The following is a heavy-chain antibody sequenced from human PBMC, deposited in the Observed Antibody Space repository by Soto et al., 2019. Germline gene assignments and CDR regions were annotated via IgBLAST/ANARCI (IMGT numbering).Heavy chain of an antibody. V-gene: IGHV5-51*01. CDR1: GYSLTNYW. D-gene: IGHD5-12*01. J-gene: IGHJ4*02. CDR2: IYAGDSDT. Sequence: GESLKISCKGSGYSLTNYWIGWVRQMPGKGLEWMGIIYAGDSDTRYSPSFQGHVIFSADKSINTAYLQWSSLKASDTAIYYCARLSRDGYNSIDYWGQGTLVTVSS. CDR3: ARLSRDGYNSIDY.